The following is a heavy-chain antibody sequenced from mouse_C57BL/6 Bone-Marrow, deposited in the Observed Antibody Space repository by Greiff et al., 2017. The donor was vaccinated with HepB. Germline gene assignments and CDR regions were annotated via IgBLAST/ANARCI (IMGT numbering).Heavy chain of an antibody. CDR1: GYAFTNYL. CDR3: ARRGLLYYFDY. J-gene: IGHJ2*01. CDR2: INPGSGGT. V-gene: IGHV1-54*01. Sequence: QVQLQQSGAELVRPGTSVKVSCKASGYAFTNYLIEWVKQRPGQGLEWIGVINPGSGGTNYNEKFKGKATLTADKSSSTAYMQRSSLTSEDSAVYFCARRGLLYYFDYWGKGTTRTVSS. D-gene: IGHD2-13*01.